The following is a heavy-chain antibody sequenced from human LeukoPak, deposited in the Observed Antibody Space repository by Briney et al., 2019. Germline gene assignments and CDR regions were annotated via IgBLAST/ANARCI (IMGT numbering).Heavy chain of an antibody. V-gene: IGHV3-30*10. CDR2: ISYEGSNK. CDR3: AREVTDPITGTGWFDP. Sequence: PGGSLRLSCAASGFTFDTDVIHWIRQAPGKGLEWVAVISYEGSNKYYTDSVKGRFTISRDNTKNTLYLQMDSLRAEDIAVYYCAREVTDPITGTGWFDPWGQGTLVTVSS. J-gene: IGHJ5*02. D-gene: IGHD1-7*01. CDR1: GFTFDTDV.